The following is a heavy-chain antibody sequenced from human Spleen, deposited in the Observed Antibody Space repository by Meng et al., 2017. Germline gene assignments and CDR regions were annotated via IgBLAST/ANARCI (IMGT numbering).Heavy chain of an antibody. CDR1: GDSISSSNYY. D-gene: IGHD3-10*01. V-gene: IGHV4-39*07. CDR2: IYYSGRP. CDR3: VRGPVGSGSYYDN. Sequence: SETLSLTCSVSGDSISSSNYYWGWIRQPPGKGLEWIGNIYYSGRPYYSPSLKSRVTISLDTSKNQFSLKLSSVTAADTAVYYCVRGPVGSGSYYDNWGQGTLVTVSS. J-gene: IGHJ4*02.